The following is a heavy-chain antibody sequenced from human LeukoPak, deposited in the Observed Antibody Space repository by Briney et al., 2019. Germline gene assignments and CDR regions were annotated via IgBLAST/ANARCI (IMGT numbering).Heavy chain of an antibody. CDR2: IYTDGTT. V-gene: IGHV3-53*01. CDR1: GFTVSSNY. J-gene: IGHJ5*02. D-gene: IGHD3-22*01. CDR3: ARDLGQYYDTSDNWFDP. Sequence: GGPLRLSCAASGFTVSSNYISWVRQAPGKGLEWVSVIYTDGTTSYADSVRGRFTISRDNSKNTLNLQMNSLRAEDTAVYYCARDLGQYYDTSDNWFDPWGQGTLVTVSS.